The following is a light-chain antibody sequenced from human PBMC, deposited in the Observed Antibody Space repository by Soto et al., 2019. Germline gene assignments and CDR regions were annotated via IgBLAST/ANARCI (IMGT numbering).Light chain of an antibody. CDR2: AAS. V-gene: IGKV1-17*01. Sequence: DIQMTQSPSSLSASVGDRVTITCRASQGIGNDLGWYQQKPGKAPKRLIYAASRLQSGVPSRFSGSGSGAECTLTISSLQPEDFAAYYCLQHNSYSLTFGGGTKVEIK. CDR3: LQHNSYSLT. CDR1: QGIGND. J-gene: IGKJ4*01.